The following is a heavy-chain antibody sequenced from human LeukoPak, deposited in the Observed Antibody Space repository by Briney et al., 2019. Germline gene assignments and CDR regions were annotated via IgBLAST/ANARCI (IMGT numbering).Heavy chain of an antibody. CDR1: GFTFSSYE. D-gene: IGHD2-15*01. CDR2: VSSSGRTI. CDR3: ARATRGVASDFDY. Sequence: GGSLRLSCAAAGFTFSSYEMNWVRQAPGKGLEWVSYVSSSGRTIYYADSVKGRFTISRDNAQNSLYLQMNSLRAEDTAVYYCARATRGVASDFDYWGQGTLVTVSS. V-gene: IGHV3-48*03. J-gene: IGHJ4*02.